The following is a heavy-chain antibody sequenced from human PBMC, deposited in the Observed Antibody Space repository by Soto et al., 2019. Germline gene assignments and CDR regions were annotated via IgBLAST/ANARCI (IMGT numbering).Heavy chain of an antibody. D-gene: IGHD6-13*01. V-gene: IGHV4-39*01. J-gene: IGHJ5*02. CDR1: DGSSSTGNYY. CDR3: TRIRSLSAAVPKYFDP. Sequence: SETLSLTCSVADGSSSTGNYYWGWIRQPPGKGPEWIGSIYSGSTYYNPSLKSRVTISEDTPKNQFSLKLTSVTAADTAVYYCTRIRSLSAAVPKYFDPWGQGILVTVSS. CDR2: IYSGST.